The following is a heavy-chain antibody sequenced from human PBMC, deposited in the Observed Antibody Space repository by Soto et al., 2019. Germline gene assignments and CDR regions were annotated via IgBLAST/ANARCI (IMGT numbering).Heavy chain of an antibody. CDR2: ISSSSSYI. V-gene: IGHV3-21*04. Sequence: GSLRLSCAASGFTFSSYSMNWVRQAPGKGLEWVSSISSSSSYIYYADSVKGRFTISRDNAKNSLYLQMNSLRAEDTAVYYCASALSDYGDYGFDDWGQGTLVTVSS. J-gene: IGHJ4*02. CDR3: ASALSDYGDYGFDD. D-gene: IGHD4-17*01. CDR1: GFTFSSYS.